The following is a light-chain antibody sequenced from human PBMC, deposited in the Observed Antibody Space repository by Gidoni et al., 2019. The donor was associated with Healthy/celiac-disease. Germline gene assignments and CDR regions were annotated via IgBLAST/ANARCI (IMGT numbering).Light chain of an antibody. V-gene: IGKV3-15*01. Sequence: DIVIPQSPATLSVSPGERATLSCRASQSVSSNLAWYQQKPGQAPRLLIYGASTRATGIPARFSGSGSGTEFTLTISSLQSEDFAVYYCQQYNNWPPCTFGQGTKLEIK. CDR2: GAS. CDR3: QQYNNWPPCT. CDR1: QSVSSN. J-gene: IGKJ2*02.